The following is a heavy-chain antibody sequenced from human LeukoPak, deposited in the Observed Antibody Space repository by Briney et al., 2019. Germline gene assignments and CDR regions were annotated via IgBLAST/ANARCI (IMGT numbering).Heavy chain of an antibody. J-gene: IGHJ4*02. CDR1: GYTFTSFY. D-gene: IGHD6-13*01. Sequence: GASVKVSCKASGYTFTSFYMYWVRQAPGQGLEWMGIINPSGGSTNYAQKFQGRVTMTGDTSTSTVYMELSSLRSEDTAVYYCARGDGAAGRVFDYWGQGTLVTVSS. CDR3: ARGDGAAGRVFDY. V-gene: IGHV1-46*01. CDR2: INPSGGST.